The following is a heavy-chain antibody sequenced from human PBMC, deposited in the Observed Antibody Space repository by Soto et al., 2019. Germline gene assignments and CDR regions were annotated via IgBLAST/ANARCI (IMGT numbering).Heavy chain of an antibody. CDR1: GYRFTAYY. V-gene: IGHV1-2*06. CDR3: ARDGNFAFRGYSFAFDF. J-gene: IGHJ4*02. D-gene: IGHD5-18*01. Sequence: QVQLVQSGAEVKKPGASVRVSCEASGYRFTAYYIHWVRQAPGQGLEWMGRMNLDTGGTTYAQKFQGSVTMTRDTSISTAYMEVSSVKSDDTAMYYCARDGNFAFRGYSFAFDFWGQGTLVTVSS. CDR2: MNLDTGGT.